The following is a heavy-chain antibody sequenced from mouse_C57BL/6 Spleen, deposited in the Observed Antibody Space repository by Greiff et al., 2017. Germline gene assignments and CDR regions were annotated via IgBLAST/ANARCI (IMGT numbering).Heavy chain of an antibody. Sequence: EVHLVESGGGLVKPGGSLKLSCAASGFTFSDYGMHWVRQAPEKGLEWVAYISSGSSTIYYAYTVKGRFTISRDNAKNTLFLQMTSLRSEDTAMYYCAPGFFAYWGQGTLVTVSA. CDR1: GFTFSDYG. J-gene: IGHJ3*01. CDR2: ISSGSSTI. CDR3: APGFFAY. V-gene: IGHV5-17*01. D-gene: IGHD4-1*01.